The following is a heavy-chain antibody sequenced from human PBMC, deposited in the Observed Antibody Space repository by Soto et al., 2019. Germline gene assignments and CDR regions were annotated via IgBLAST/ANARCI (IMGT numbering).Heavy chain of an antibody. CDR2: INPNSRGT. Sequence: ASVKVSCKASGYTFTGYYMHWVRQAPGQGLEWIGWINPNSRGTNYAQNFQGWDTKTRDTSISTAYMELSRLRSDDTAACCCARDRGSSSCSRRDYGMDVWGQGATVTVSS. V-gene: IGHV1-2*04. CDR3: ARDRGSSSCSRRDYGMDV. J-gene: IGHJ6*02. CDR1: GYTFTGYY. D-gene: IGHD6-6*01.